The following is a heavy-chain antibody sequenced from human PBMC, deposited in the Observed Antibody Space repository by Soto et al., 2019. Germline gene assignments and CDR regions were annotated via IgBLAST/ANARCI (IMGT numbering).Heavy chain of an antibody. CDR1: GFSFSYSA. D-gene: IGHD5-18*01. CDR3: ARVTSGYNSGSPLDY. J-gene: IGHJ4*02. CDR2: ISFDGSGE. V-gene: IGHV3-30-3*01. Sequence: QVQLVESGGGVVQPGRSLSLSCAASGFSFSYSAMHWVRQAPGKGLEWVAVISFDGSGEYYSNSVKGRFTISRDNSKNTLYLQMNSLRGEDTAVYYCARVTSGYNSGSPLDYWGQGTLVTVSS.